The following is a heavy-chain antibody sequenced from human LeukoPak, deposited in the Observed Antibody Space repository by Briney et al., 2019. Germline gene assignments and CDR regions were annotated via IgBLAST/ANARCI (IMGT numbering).Heavy chain of an antibody. Sequence: GASVKVPCKASGYTFTGYYMHWVRQAPGQGLEWMGWINPNSGGTNCAQKFQGRVTMTRDTSISTAYMELSRLRSDDTAVYYCARVFIAAVDYWGQGTLVTVSS. CDR3: ARVFIAAVDY. V-gene: IGHV1-2*02. J-gene: IGHJ4*02. D-gene: IGHD6-6*01. CDR2: INPNSGGT. CDR1: GYTFTGYY.